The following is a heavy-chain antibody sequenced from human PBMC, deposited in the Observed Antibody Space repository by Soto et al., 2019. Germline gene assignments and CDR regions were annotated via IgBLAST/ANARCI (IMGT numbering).Heavy chain of an antibody. CDR2: IWYDGSNK. J-gene: IGHJ4*02. CDR3: ARWEGTGRGFDY. D-gene: IGHD3-10*01. CDR1: GSTFSSYG. V-gene: IGHV3-33*01. Sequence: QVQLVESGGGVVQPGRSLRLSCAASGSTFSSYGMHWVRQAPGKGLEWVALIWYDGSNKDYADSVKGRFTISRDNVKKKLYLQMNSLRAEDTAVYYCARWEGTGRGFDYWGQGTLVTVSS.